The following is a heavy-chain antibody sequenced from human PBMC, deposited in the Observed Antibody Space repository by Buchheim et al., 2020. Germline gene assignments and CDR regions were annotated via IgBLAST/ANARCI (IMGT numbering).Heavy chain of an antibody. CDR1: GGSISSSSYY. CDR2: ISYSGST. V-gene: IGHV4-39*01. J-gene: IGHJ5*02. Sequence: QLQLQESGPGLVKPSETLSLTCTVSGGSISSSSYYWGWIRQPPGQGLEWIGSISYSGSTYYNPSLKSRVTISVDTSKHQFSLTLSSVTAADTAVYYCARRHVTPIWFDPWGQGTL. D-gene: IGHD2-21*02. CDR3: ARRHVTPIWFDP.